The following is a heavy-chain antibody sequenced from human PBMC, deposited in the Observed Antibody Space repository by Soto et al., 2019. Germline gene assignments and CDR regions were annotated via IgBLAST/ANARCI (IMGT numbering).Heavy chain of an antibody. D-gene: IGHD2-2*01. CDR1: GGTFISYA. CDR3: ARAGTLGYCSSTSCSKNWFDP. CDR2: IIPIFGTA. Sequence: SVKVSFKASGGTFISYAISWVREAPGQGLEWMGGIIPIFGTANYAQKFQGRVTITADESTSTAYMELSSLRSEDTAVYYCARAGTLGYCSSTSCSKNWFDPWGQGTLVTVSS. V-gene: IGHV1-69*13. J-gene: IGHJ5*02.